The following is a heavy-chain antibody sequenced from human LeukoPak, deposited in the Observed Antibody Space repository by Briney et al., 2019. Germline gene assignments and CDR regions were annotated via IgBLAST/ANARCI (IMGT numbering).Heavy chain of an antibody. V-gene: IGHV3-23*01. CDR2: ISGSGGST. D-gene: IGHD3-3*01. Sequence: GGSLRLSCAASGFTFSSYAMSWVRQAPGKGLEWVSAISGSGGSTYYADSVKGRFTISRDNSKNTLYLQMNSLRAEDTAVYYCAKEYYDFWSGSDSHFGYWGQGTLVTVSS. CDR1: GFTFSSYA. CDR3: AKEYYDFWSGSDSHFGY. J-gene: IGHJ4*02.